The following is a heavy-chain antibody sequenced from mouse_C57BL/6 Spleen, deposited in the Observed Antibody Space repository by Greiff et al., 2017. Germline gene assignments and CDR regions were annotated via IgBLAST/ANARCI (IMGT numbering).Heavy chain of an antibody. CDR2: ISDGGSYT. J-gene: IGHJ4*01. V-gene: IGHV5-4*01. CDR3: ARDDSLAMDY. D-gene: IGHD2-4*01. Sequence: EVQLVESGGGLVKPGGSLKLSCAASGFTFSSYAMSWVRQTPEKRLEWVATISDGGSYTYYPDNVKGRFTSSRDNAKNNLYLQMSHLKSEDTAMYYCARDDSLAMDYWGQGTSVTVSS. CDR1: GFTFSSYA.